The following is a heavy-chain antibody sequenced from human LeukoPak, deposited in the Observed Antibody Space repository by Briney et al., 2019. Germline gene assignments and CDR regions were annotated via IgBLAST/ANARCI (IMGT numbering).Heavy chain of an antibody. Sequence: GGSLRLSCAASGFTFSSHAMGWVRQAPGKRPEWVSSLTDSGGTTYYVDSVKGRFTISRDNSKNTLYLHMNSLRAEDTAMYYCAKKGDAFDIWGQGTVVAVSS. V-gene: IGHV3-23*01. CDR1: GFTFSSHA. CDR2: LTDSGGTT. CDR3: AKKGDAFDI. J-gene: IGHJ3*02.